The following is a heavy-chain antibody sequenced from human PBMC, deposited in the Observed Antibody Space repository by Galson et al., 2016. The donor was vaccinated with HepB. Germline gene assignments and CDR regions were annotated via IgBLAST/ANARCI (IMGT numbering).Heavy chain of an antibody. V-gene: IGHV3-7*01. D-gene: IGHD3-10*01. CDR3: SREMTGGYFD. CDR1: GFTFNAHW. Sequence: SLRLSCAASGFTFNAHWMNWVRQAPEKGLEWVANIRGDGIVSYYAESVRGRFTISRDNAKNSLYLQMNGLRVDETAVYYCSREMTGGYFDWGQGTLVTVSS. CDR2: IRGDGIVS. J-gene: IGHJ4*02.